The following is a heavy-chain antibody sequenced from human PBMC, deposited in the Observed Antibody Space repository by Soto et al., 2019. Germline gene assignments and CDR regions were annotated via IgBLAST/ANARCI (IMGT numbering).Heavy chain of an antibody. CDR2: IYYSGST. CDR3: KTQGFGVLHGLVGV. V-gene: IGHV4-59*01. CDR1: DDSSSNYY. J-gene: IGHJ6*02. Sequence: SETLSLTCTVSDDSSSNYYWSWIRQPPGKGLEWIGYIYYSGSTNYNPSLKSRVTISVDTSKNQFSLKLSSVTAADTAVYYCKTQGFGVLHGLVGVWCQGTTVTVS. D-gene: IGHD3-10*01.